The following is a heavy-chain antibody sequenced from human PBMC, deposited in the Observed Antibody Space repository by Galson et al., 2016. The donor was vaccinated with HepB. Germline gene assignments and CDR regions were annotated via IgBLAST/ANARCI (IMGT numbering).Heavy chain of an antibody. CDR3: AKDLYDYYDTSGYGLGGNAFDI. CDR2: ISGSVGST. D-gene: IGHD3-22*01. J-gene: IGHJ3*02. CDR1: GFTFSSYA. Sequence: SLRLSCAASGFTFSSYAMSWVRQAPGKGLNWVSSISGSVGSTYYADSVKGRFTISRDNSKNTLYLQINSLRAEDTAIHYCAKDLYDYYDTSGYGLGGNAFDIWGQGTMVTVSS. V-gene: IGHV3-23*01.